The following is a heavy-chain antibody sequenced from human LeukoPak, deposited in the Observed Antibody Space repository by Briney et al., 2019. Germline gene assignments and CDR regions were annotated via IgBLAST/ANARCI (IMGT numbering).Heavy chain of an antibody. Sequence: SETLSLTCAVYGGSFSGYYWSWIRQPPGKGREWIGEINHSGSTNYNPSLKSRVPISVDTSKNQFSLKLSSVTAADTAVYYCARGKTREGYSGYDWRGDIDYWGQGTLVTVSS. D-gene: IGHD5-12*01. CDR2: INHSGST. V-gene: IGHV4-34*01. J-gene: IGHJ4*02. CDR3: ARGKTREGYSGYDWRGDIDY. CDR1: GGSFSGYY.